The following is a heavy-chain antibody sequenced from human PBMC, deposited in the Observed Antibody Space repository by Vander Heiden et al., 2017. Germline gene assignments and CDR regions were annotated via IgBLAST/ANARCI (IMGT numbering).Heavy chain of an antibody. J-gene: IGHJ6*02. CDR1: GGSFSRYY. CDR2: INHSGST. V-gene: IGHV4-34*01. D-gene: IGHD3-3*01. Sequence: QVQLQQWGAGLLKPSETLSLTCAVYGGSFSRYYWSWIRQPPGKGLEWIGEINHSGSTNYNPSLKSRVTISVDTSKNQFSLKLSSVTAADTAVYYCARGPLSSVGFGVVTPGYGMDVWGQGTTVTVSS. CDR3: ARGPLSSVGFGVVTPGYGMDV.